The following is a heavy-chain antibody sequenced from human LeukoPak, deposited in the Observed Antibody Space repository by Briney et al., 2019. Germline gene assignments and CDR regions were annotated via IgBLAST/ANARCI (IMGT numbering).Heavy chain of an antibody. D-gene: IGHD6-6*01. CDR2: ISWNSGSI. CDR3: AKDQLAGDAFDI. CDR1: GFTFGDYA. Sequence: GGSLRLSCAASGFTFGDYAMHWVRQAPGKGLEWVSGISWNSGSIGYADSVKGRFTISRDNSKNTLYLQMNSLRAEDTAVYYCAKDQLAGDAFDIWGQGTMVTVSS. V-gene: IGHV3-9*01. J-gene: IGHJ3*02.